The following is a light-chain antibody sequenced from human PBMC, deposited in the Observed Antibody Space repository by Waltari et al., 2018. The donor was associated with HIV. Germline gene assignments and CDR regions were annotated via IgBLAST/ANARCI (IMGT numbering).Light chain of an antibody. Sequence: QSALTQPASVSGSPGQSITISCTGTSSDVGGYNYVSWYQQPPGKAPKLMIYDGSNRPSGVSNRFSGSKSGNTASLTISGLQAEDEADYYCSSYTSSSTLVVFGGGTKLTVL. CDR3: SSYTSSSTLVV. CDR1: SSDVGGYNY. V-gene: IGLV2-14*03. CDR2: DGS. J-gene: IGLJ2*01.